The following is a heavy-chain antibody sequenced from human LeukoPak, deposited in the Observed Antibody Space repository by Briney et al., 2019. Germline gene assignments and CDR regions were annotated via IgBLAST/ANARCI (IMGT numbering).Heavy chain of an antibody. D-gene: IGHD3-10*01. CDR1: GFTFDDYA. CDR2: ISWNSASI. CDR3: AKDRVRGIIIYLEWFDP. Sequence: GGSLRLSCAASGFTFDDYAMHWVRQAPGKGLEWVSGISWNSASIDYADSVKGRFTISRDNSKNTLYLQMNSLRTEDTAVYYCAKDRVRGIIIYLEWFDPWGQGTLVTVSS. J-gene: IGHJ5*02. V-gene: IGHV3-9*01.